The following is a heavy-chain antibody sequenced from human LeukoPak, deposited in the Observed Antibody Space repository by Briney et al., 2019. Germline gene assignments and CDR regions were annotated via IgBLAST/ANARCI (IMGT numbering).Heavy chain of an antibody. D-gene: IGHD3-9*01. CDR1: GYTFTSYD. Sequence: ASVKVSCKASGYTFTSYDINWVRQATGQGLEWMGWMNPNSGNTGYAQKFQGRVTMTRNTSISTAYMELSSLRSEDTAVYYCARVAWDILTGYYFEETYYYYMDVWGKGTTVTVSS. CDR2: MNPNSGNT. V-gene: IGHV1-8*01. CDR3: ARVAWDILTGYYFEETYYYYMDV. J-gene: IGHJ6*03.